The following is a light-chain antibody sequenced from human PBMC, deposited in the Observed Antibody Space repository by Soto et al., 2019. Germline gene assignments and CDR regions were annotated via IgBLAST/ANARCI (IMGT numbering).Light chain of an antibody. CDR3: QSSDSRLSGSDV. CDR1: SSNIGAGYH. CDR2: GDS. V-gene: IGLV1-40*01. Sequence: QSVLTQPPSVSGAPGQRVTISCNGSSSNIGAGYHVHWYQQLPGAAPKLLIFGDSNRPSGVPDRFSGSKSGTSASLAITGLQADDEADYYCQSSDSRLSGSDVFGTGTKLTVL. J-gene: IGLJ1*01.